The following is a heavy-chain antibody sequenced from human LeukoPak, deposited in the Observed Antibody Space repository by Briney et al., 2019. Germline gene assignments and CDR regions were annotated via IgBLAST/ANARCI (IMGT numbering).Heavy chain of an antibody. CDR2: ISGSGGST. V-gene: IGHV3-23*01. Sequence: GGSLRLSCAASGFTFSSYAMSWVRRAPGKGLEWVSAISGSGGSTYYADSVKGRFTISRDNSKNTLYLQMNSLRAEDTAVYYCAKYYDILTGHFDYWGQGTLVTVSS. CDR3: AKYYDILTGHFDY. J-gene: IGHJ4*02. CDR1: GFTFSSYA. D-gene: IGHD3-9*01.